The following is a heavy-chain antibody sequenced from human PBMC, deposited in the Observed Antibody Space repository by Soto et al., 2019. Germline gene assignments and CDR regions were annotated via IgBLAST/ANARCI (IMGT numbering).Heavy chain of an antibody. CDR3: ARHQSGSGNSNFDF. CDR1: EYSFRIYW. J-gene: IGHJ4*02. Sequence: PGESLKISCQAFEYSFRIYWISWVRQKPGAGLEWMGRVDPNGSFATYSPSFQGHVSISVDKSTSIVYLQWRSLRASDTATYYCARHQSGSGNSNFDFWGQGTPVTVSS. V-gene: IGHV5-10-1*01. D-gene: IGHD3-10*01. CDR2: VDPNGSFA.